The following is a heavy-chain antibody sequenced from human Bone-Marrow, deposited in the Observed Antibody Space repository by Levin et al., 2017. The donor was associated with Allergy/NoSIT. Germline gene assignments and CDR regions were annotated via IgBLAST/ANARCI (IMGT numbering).Heavy chain of an antibody. Sequence: ASVKVSCKTSGGTFSSHAITWVRQAPGQGPEWMGGIIPFFGTPYYAQRFQDRVTITADESKSTAYLEMSSLTSGDTAVYYCARPHTYYYETTDQPRPYFLDFWGQGTLVTVSS. CDR2: IIPFFGTP. V-gene: IGHV1-69*13. J-gene: IGHJ4*02. CDR1: GGTFSSHA. CDR3: ARPHTYYYETTDQPRPYFLDF. D-gene: IGHD3-22*01.